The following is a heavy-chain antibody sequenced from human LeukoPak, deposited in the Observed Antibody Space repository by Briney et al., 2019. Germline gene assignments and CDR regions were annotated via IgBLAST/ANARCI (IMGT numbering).Heavy chain of an antibody. CDR1: GFIFSDYW. V-gene: IGHV3-74*01. CDR3: ARGRTANHLFDY. J-gene: IGHJ4*02. D-gene: IGHD1-14*01. CDR2: SSSDGSST. Sequence: GGSLRLSCAASGFIFSDYWMHWVRQGPGRGPVWVSRSSSDGSSTSYAGSVKGRFTISRDNAKNTLFLQMDSLRAEDTAVYYCARGRTANHLFDYWGQGTLVTVTS.